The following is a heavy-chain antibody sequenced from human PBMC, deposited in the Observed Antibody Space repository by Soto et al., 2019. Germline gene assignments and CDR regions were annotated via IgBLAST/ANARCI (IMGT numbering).Heavy chain of an antibody. CDR1: GYTFTSYD. J-gene: IGHJ5*02. V-gene: IGHV1-8*01. Sequence: ASVKVSCKASGYTFTSYDINWVRQATGQGLEWMGWMNPNSGNTGYAQKFQGRVTMTRNTSISTAYMELSSLRSEDTAVYYCAIGRYYDSLTALNWFDPWGQGTLVTVSS. CDR2: MNPNSGNT. D-gene: IGHD3-9*01. CDR3: AIGRYYDSLTALNWFDP.